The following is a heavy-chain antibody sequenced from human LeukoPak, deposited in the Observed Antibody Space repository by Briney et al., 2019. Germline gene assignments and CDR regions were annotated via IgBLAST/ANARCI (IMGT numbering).Heavy chain of an antibody. J-gene: IGHJ5*02. CDR2: ITPIFGST. V-gene: IGHV1-69*06. CDR3: ARVLARGVLYT. Sequence: ASVKVSCKASGGSLISYSISWVRQAPGQGLEWMGGITPIFGSTDYAQKFQGRVTMTADKSTNTAYMELSSLRSEDTAVYYCARVLARGVLYTWGQGALVTVSS. CDR1: GGSLISYS. D-gene: IGHD3-10*01.